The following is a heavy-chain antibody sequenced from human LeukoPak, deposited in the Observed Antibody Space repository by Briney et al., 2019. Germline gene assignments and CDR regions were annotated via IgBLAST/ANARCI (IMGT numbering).Heavy chain of an antibody. CDR1: GGSISSSNW. V-gene: IGHV4-4*02. CDR2: INHSGST. D-gene: IGHD6-19*01. J-gene: IGHJ4*02. Sequence: PSETLSLTCAVSGGSISSSNWWSWVRQPPGKGLEWIGEINHSGSTNYNPSLKSRVTISVDKSKNQFSLKLTSVTAADTAAYYCARQGDSGWYYFDYWGQGTLVTVSS. CDR3: ARQGDSGWYYFDY.